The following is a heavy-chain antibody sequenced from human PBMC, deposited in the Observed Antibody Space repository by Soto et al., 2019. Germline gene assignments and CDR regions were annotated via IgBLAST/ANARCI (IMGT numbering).Heavy chain of an antibody. Sequence: GLDLAWLAVIYWDDGKRYSPSLRSRLTITKDTSKNQVVLTMTNMDPVDTATYYCAHSFRAYGSGSYCDYWGQGTLVTVSS. D-gene: IGHD3-10*01. V-gene: IGHV2-5*02. CDR3: AHSFRAYGSGSYCDY. CDR2: IYWDDGK. J-gene: IGHJ4*02.